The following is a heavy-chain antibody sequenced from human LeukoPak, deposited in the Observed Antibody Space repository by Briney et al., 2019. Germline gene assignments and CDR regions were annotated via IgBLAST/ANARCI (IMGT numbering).Heavy chain of an antibody. J-gene: IGHJ4*02. D-gene: IGHD3-9*01. CDR1: GFTFSSYA. Sequence: GGSLRLSCAASGFTFSSYAMSWVRQAPGKGLEWVSSISSSSSYMYYADSVKGRFTISRDNAKNSLYLQMNSLRAEDTAVYYCARELRSGYGAFDYWGQGTLVTVSS. CDR3: ARELRSGYGAFDY. V-gene: IGHV3-21*01. CDR2: ISSSSSYM.